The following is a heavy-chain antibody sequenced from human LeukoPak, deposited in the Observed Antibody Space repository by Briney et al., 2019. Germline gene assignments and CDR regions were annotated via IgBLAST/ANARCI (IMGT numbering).Heavy chain of an antibody. Sequence: ASVKASCKASGYTFTGYYMHWVRQAPGQGLEWMGWINPNSGGTNYAQKFQGWVTMTRDTSISTAYMELSRLRSDDTAVYYCARDAGYSSGWDFDYWGQGTLVTVSS. CDR2: INPNSGGT. J-gene: IGHJ4*02. CDR3: ARDAGYSSGWDFDY. D-gene: IGHD6-19*01. V-gene: IGHV1-2*04. CDR1: GYTFTGYY.